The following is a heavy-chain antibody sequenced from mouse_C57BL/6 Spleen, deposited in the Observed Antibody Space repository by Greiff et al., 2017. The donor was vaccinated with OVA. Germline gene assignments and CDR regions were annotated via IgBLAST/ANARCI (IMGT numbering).Heavy chain of an antibody. D-gene: IGHD1-1*01. J-gene: IGHJ1*03. CDR3: ASLHYYGSSYGYFDV. CDR2: ISSGSSTI. Sequence: EVKVVESGGGLVKPGGSLKLSCAASGFTFSDYGMHWVRQAPEKGLEWVAYISSGSSTIYYADTVKGRFTISRDNAKNTLFLQMTSLRSEDTAMYYCASLHYYGSSYGYFDVWGTGTTVTVSS. V-gene: IGHV5-17*01. CDR1: GFTFSDYG.